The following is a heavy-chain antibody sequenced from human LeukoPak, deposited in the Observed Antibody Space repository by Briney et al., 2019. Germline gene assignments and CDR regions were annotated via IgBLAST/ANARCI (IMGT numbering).Heavy chain of an antibody. V-gene: IGHV1-69*13. J-gene: IGHJ4*02. CDR3: ARVREYCSGGSCYSYFDY. CDR2: IIPIFGTA. Sequence: GASVKVSCKASGGTFSSYAISWVRQAPGQGLEWMGGIIPIFGTANYAQKFQGRVTITADESTSTAYMELSSLRSEDTAVYYCARVREYCSGGSCYSYFDYRGQGTLVTVSS. CDR1: GGTFSSYA. D-gene: IGHD2-15*01.